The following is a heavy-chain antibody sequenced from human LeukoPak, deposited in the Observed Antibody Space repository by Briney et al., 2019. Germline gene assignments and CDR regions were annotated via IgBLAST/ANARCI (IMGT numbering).Heavy chain of an antibody. Sequence: RPSETLPLTCTVSGGSISSYYWSWIRQPPGKGLEWIGYIYYSGSTNYNPSLKSRVTISVDTSKNQFSLKLSSVTAADTAVYYCARGYGDYWYGFDYWGQGTLVTVSS. D-gene: IGHD4-17*01. CDR1: GGSISSYY. CDR2: IYYSGST. V-gene: IGHV4-59*01. J-gene: IGHJ4*02. CDR3: ARGYGDYWYGFDY.